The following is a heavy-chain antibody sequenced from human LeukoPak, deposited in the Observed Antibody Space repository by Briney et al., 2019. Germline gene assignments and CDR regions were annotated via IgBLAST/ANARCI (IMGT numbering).Heavy chain of an antibody. CDR1: GGSISSSSYY. Sequence: SETLSLTCTGSGGSISSSSYYWGWIRQPPGKGLEWLGSIYYSGSTYYNPSLKSRVTISVDTSKNQFSLKLSSVTAADTAVYYCARTTINRIQLWMYYFDYWGQGTLVTVSS. CDR3: ARTTINRIQLWMYYFDY. J-gene: IGHJ4*02. CDR2: IYYSGST. V-gene: IGHV4-39*01. D-gene: IGHD5-18*01.